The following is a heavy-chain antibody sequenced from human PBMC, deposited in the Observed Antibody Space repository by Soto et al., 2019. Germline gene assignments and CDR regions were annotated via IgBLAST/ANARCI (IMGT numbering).Heavy chain of an antibody. CDR3: GRGRSGQIVVFY. V-gene: IGHV1-2*02. Sequence: ASVNVSCKSSGYTFTGHYIHWVRQAPEQGPECMGEIGPDSGATIYAQRFQGRVTMTRDMSITTVYMELNNLSPDDTAVYYCGRGRSGQIVVFYWGQGT. D-gene: IGHD1-26*01. J-gene: IGHJ4*02. CDR1: GYTFTGHY. CDR2: IGPDSGAT.